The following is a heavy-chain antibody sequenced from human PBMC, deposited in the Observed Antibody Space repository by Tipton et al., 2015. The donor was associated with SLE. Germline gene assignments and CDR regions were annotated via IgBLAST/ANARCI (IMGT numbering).Heavy chain of an antibody. CDR3: ARTYYDILTGYFVFNY. J-gene: IGHJ4*02. V-gene: IGHV4-39*07. CDR1: GGSISSSSYY. Sequence: TLSLTCTVSGGSISSSSYYWGWIRQPPGKGLEWIGSIYYSGSTYYNPSLKSRVTISVATSKNQFSLKLSSVTAADTAVYYCARTYYDILTGYFVFNYWGQGTLVTVSS. CDR2: IYYSGST. D-gene: IGHD3-9*01.